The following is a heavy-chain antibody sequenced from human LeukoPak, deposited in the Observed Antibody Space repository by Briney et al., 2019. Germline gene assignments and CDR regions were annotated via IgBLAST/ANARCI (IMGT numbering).Heavy chain of an antibody. J-gene: IGHJ4*02. D-gene: IGHD5-24*01. CDR1: GYTFTNYG. Sequence: ASVKVSCKASGYTFTNYGITWVRQAPGQGLEWMGWISGYQGSTKYAQNFQGRVTMTIDTSTSTAYMDLRSLRSDDTAIYFCARSKLGTITAGPFNYWGQGTLVAVSS. CDR3: ARSKLGTITAGPFNY. CDR2: ISGYQGST. V-gene: IGHV1-18*01.